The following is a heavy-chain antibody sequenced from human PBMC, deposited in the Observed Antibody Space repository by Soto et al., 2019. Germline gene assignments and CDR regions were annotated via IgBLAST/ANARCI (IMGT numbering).Heavy chain of an antibody. V-gene: IGHV1-46*01. CDR1: GYTFITYY. Sequence: VASVKVSCKASGYTFITYYMHWVRQAPGQGPEWMAIINPSGGSITYAEKFQGRVTMTRDTSTSTVYMELSSLRSEDTAVYYCAREAGYYFDYWGQGTLVTVSS. CDR3: AREAGYYFDY. J-gene: IGHJ4*02. CDR2: INPSGGSI.